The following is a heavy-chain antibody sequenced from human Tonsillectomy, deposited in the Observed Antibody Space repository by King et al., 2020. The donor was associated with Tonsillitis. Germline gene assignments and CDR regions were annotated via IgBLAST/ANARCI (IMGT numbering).Heavy chain of an antibody. D-gene: IGHD2-21*02. Sequence: VQLVESGAEVKKPGSSVKVSCKASGGTFSSYAISWVRQAPGQGLEWMGGIIPIFGTANYAQKFQGRVTITADESTSTAYMGLGSLRSEDTAVYYCARAYMAYCGGDCYSQDYYYGMDVWGQGTTVTVSS. J-gene: IGHJ6*02. CDR3: ARAYMAYCGGDCYSQDYYYGMDV. CDR2: IIPIFGTA. V-gene: IGHV1-69*01. CDR1: GGTFSSYA.